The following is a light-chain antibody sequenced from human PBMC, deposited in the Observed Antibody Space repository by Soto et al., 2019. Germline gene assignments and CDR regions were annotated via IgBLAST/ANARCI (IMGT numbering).Light chain of an antibody. CDR2: GAY. CDR3: QQYDYSRT. Sequence: IQMTQSPSSLYASVGDRVTITCRASQSISNCLNWYQQKPGRAPELLIYGAYSLQSGVPSRFSGSGSGTEFSLTIRGLQPDDFATYYCQQYDYSRTFGQGTKVDI. CDR1: QSISNC. V-gene: IGKV1-39*01. J-gene: IGKJ1*01.